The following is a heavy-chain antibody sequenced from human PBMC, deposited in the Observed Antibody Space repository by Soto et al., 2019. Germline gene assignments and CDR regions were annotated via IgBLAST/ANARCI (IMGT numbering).Heavy chain of an antibody. CDR1: GGSISSYY. CDR3: ARRDWTYGNFDY. CDR2: FSYSGTT. D-gene: IGHD4-17*01. J-gene: IGHJ4*02. Sequence: QVQLQESGTGLVKPSETLSLTCTVSGGSISSYYWSWIRQPPGKGLEWIVYFSYSGTTNYNPSLKSRVIISIDNSKNQFSLKLSSVPAADTAVYYCARRDWTYGNFDYWGQGTLVTVSS. V-gene: IGHV4-59*08.